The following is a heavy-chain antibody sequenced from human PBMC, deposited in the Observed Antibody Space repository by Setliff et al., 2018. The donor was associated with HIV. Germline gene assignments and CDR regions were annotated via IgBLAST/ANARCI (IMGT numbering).Heavy chain of an antibody. D-gene: IGHD6-19*01. CDR2: IYHSGST. J-gene: IGHJ4*02. CDR1: GYSISSGYY. CDR3: ARGIAVAGPYFDY. V-gene: IGHV4-38-2*01. Sequence: ASETLSLTCAVSGYSISSGYYWGWIRQPPGKGLEWIGSIYHSGSTYYNPSLKSRVTISVDTPKNEFSLKLSSMTAADTAVYYCARGIAVAGPYFDYWGQGTLVTVSS.